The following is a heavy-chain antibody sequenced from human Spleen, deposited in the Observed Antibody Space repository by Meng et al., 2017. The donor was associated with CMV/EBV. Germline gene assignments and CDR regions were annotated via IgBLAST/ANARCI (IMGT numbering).Heavy chain of an antibody. D-gene: IGHD3-3*01. V-gene: IGHV3-NL1*01. CDR1: GFTFSSYS. CDR2: IYSGGST. CDR3: AKDEITIFGVVMSSVDY. J-gene: IGHJ4*02. Sequence: GESLKISCAASGFTFSSYSMNWVRQAPGKGLEWVSVIYSGGSTYYADSVKGRFTISRDNSKNTLYLQMNSLRAEDTAVYYCAKDEITIFGVVMSSVDYWGQGTLVTVSS.